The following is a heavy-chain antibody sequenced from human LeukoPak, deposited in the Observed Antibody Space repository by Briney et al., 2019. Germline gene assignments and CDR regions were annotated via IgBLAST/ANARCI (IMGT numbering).Heavy chain of an antibody. Sequence: GGSLRLSCAASGVTFSNYHMNWVRQAPGKGLEWVSYISSSASSMYYADSVKGRFTISRDNAKNSLFLQMTSLRAEDTAVYYCAKSPFDIWGQGTMVTVSS. CDR1: GVTFSNYH. V-gene: IGHV3-48*01. CDR2: ISSSASSM. CDR3: AKSPFDI. J-gene: IGHJ3*02.